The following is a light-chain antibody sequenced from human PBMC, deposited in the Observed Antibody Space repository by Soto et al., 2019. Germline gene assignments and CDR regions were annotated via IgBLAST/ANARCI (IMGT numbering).Light chain of an antibody. CDR3: SSYTTGSTLYV. V-gene: IGLV2-8*01. CDR2: GVT. CDR1: TSDVGAYTY. Sequence: QSVLTQPPSASGSPGQSVTISCTGTTSDVGAYTYVSWYQQHPGNARKLLIDGVTERASGVPDRFSGSKSGNTASLTISGLQAEDEADYYCSSYTTGSTLYVFGTGTKVTVL. J-gene: IGLJ1*01.